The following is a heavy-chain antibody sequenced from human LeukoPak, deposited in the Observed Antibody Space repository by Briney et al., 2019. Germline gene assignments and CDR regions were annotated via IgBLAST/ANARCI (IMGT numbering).Heavy chain of an antibody. V-gene: IGHV4-59*08. CDR3: ASSYYDDAFDI. CDR1: GGSISSYY. D-gene: IGHD3-3*01. J-gene: IGHJ3*02. Sequence: SETLSLTCTVSGGSISSYYWSWIRQPPGKGLEWIGYIYYSGSTNYNPSLKSRVTISVDTSKNQFSLKLSSVTAADTAVYYCASSYYDDAFDIWGQGTMVTVSS. CDR2: IYYSGST.